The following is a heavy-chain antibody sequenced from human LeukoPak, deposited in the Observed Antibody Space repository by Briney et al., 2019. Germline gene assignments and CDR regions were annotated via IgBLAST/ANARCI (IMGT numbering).Heavy chain of an antibody. Sequence: SVKVSCKASGGTFSSYAISWVRQAPGQGLEWVGGIIPIFGTANYAQKFQGRVTITTDESTSTAYMELSSLRSEDTAVYYCARNSYDSSGYDYFDYWGQGTLVTVSS. V-gene: IGHV1-69*05. J-gene: IGHJ4*02. D-gene: IGHD3-22*01. CDR1: GGTFSSYA. CDR2: IIPIFGTA. CDR3: ARNSYDSSGYDYFDY.